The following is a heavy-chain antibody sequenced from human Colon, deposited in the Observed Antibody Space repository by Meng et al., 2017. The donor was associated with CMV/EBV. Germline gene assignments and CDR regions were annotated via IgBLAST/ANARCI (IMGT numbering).Heavy chain of an antibody. V-gene: IGHV1-69*04. CDR3: AREGDIVVVPAAIRRTGYYGMDV. J-gene: IGHJ6*02. CDR2: IIPSIGMG. CDR1: GGTFNSYT. Sequence: SVKVSCKSSGGTFNSYTINWVRQAPGQGLEWMGRIIPSIGMGSSAQRFQGRLKITADKSTDTAYMELSSLRSEDTAVYYCAREGDIVVVPAAIRRTGYYGMDVWGQGTTVTVSS. D-gene: IGHD2-2*01.